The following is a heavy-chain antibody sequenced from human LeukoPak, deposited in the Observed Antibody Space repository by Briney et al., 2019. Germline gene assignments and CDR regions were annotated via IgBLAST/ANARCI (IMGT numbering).Heavy chain of an antibody. D-gene: IGHD4-17*01. CDR2: INHSRST. CDR3: ASPAETTVTGHRIKWGPFDY. V-gene: IGHV4-34*01. CDR1: GGSFSGYY. Sequence: SETLSLTCAVYGGSFSGYYWSWIRQPPGKGLEWIGEINHSRSTNYNPSLKSRVTISVDTSKNQFSLKLSSVTAADTAVYYCASPAETTVTGHRIKWGPFDYWGQGTLVTVSS. J-gene: IGHJ4*02.